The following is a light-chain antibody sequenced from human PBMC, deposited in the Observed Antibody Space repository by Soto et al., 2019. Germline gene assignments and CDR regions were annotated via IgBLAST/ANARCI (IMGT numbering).Light chain of an antibody. CDR1: SSDVGGYNY. CDR3: TSYTTSSPYLV. J-gene: IGLJ3*02. CDR2: DVT. Sequence: QSALTQPASVSGSPGQSITMSGTGTSSDVGGYNYVSWYQHHPGKAPKLMIYDVTNRPSGVSNRFSGSKSGNTASLTISGLQAEDEADYYCTSYTTSSPYLVFGGGTKLTVL. V-gene: IGLV2-14*03.